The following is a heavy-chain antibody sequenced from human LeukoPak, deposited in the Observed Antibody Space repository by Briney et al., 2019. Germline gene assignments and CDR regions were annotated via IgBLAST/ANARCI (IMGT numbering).Heavy chain of an antibody. CDR3: ARGDSSRWGIDP. CDR2: IYSGGST. Sequence: GGSLRLSCAASGFTVSSNYMSWVRQAPGKGLEWVSVIYSGGSTYYADSVKGRFTISRDNSKNTLYLQMNSLRAEDTAVYYCARGDSSRWGIDPWGQGTLVTVSS. J-gene: IGHJ5*02. V-gene: IGHV3-53*01. D-gene: IGHD6-13*01. CDR1: GFTVSSNY.